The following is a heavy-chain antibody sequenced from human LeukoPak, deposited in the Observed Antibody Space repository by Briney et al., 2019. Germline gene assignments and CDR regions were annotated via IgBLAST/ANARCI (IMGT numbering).Heavy chain of an antibody. CDR2: IYSGGST. D-gene: IGHD3-3*01. Sequence: GGSLRLSCAASGFTVSSNYMSWVRQAPGEGVEWVSVIYSGGSTYYADSVKGRFTISRDNSKNTLYLQMNSLRAEDTAVYYCASARITIFGGAGGYFDYWGQGTLVTVSS. CDR3: ASARITIFGGAGGYFDY. V-gene: IGHV3-66*02. J-gene: IGHJ4*02. CDR1: GFTVSSNY.